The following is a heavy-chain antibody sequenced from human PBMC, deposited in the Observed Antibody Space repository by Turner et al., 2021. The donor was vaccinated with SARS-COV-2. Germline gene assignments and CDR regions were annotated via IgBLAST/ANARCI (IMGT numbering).Heavy chain of an antibody. CDR3: AKADRVMIVVVITLFDY. Sequence: EVQLLESGGGLVQPGGSLRLSCAASGFTFSSYAMSWVRQAPGKGLEWVSAISGSGSTTYYADSVKGRFTISRDNSKNTLYLQMNSLRAEDTAVYYCAKADRVMIVVVITLFDYWGQGTLVTVSS. J-gene: IGHJ4*02. D-gene: IGHD3-22*01. V-gene: IGHV3-23*01. CDR2: ISGSGSTT. CDR1: GFTFSSYA.